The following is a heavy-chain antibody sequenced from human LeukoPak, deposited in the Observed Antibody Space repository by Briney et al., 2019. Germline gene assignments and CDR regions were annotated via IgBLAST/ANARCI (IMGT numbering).Heavy chain of an antibody. V-gene: IGHV7-4-1*02. CDR1: GYTFSYFT. CDR3: ASRPPGSGYDSAWFDP. D-gene: IGHD5-12*01. Sequence: GGSVKGSCKASGYTFSYFTINWLRQAPGQGLEWMGWINTNTGNPTYAQGFTGRFVFSLDTSVSTAYLQISSLKSEDTAVYYCASRPPGSGYDSAWFDPWGQGTLVTVSS. CDR2: INTNTGNP. J-gene: IGHJ5*02.